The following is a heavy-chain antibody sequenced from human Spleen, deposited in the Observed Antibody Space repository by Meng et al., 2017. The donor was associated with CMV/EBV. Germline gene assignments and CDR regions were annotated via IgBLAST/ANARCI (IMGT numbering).Heavy chain of an antibody. Sequence: SETLSLTCAVYGGSFSGHYWNWIRQPPGKGLEWIGEINHSGSTNYNPSLKSRVTISVDISKTQFTLKLSSVTAADTAVYYCARGRRSIFGVVIPRFDPWGQGTLVTVSS. D-gene: IGHD3-3*01. CDR2: INHSGST. CDR1: GGSFSGHY. CDR3: ARGRRSIFGVVIPRFDP. V-gene: IGHV4-34*01. J-gene: IGHJ5*02.